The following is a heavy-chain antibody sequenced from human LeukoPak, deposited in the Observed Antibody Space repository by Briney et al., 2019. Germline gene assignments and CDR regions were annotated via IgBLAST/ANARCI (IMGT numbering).Heavy chain of an antibody. CDR3: ARDQGWLDY. D-gene: IGHD3-10*01. Sequence: SETLSLTCTVSGYSISSGYYWGWIRQPPGKGLEWIGSIYHSGSTYYNPSLKSRVTISVDTSKNQFSLKLSSVTAADTAVYYCARDQGWLDYWGQGTLVTVSS. V-gene: IGHV4-38-2*02. CDR2: IYHSGST. CDR1: GYSISSGYY. J-gene: IGHJ4*02.